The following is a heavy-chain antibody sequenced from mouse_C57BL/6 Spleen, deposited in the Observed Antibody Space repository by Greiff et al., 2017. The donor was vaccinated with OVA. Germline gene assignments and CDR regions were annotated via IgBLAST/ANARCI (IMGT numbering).Heavy chain of an antibody. J-gene: IGHJ1*03. CDR3: AREYDGSSDGDVEV. CDR2: INPGSGGT. D-gene: IGHD1-1*01. Sequence: QVQLQQSGAELVRPGTSVKVSCKASGYAFTNYLIEWVKQRPGQGLEWIGVINPGSGGTNYHEKFTGKATLTADKSSSTAYMQLSRLTAEDSAVYFCAREYDGSSDGDVEVWGTGTTVTVSS. V-gene: IGHV1-54*01. CDR1: GYAFTNYL.